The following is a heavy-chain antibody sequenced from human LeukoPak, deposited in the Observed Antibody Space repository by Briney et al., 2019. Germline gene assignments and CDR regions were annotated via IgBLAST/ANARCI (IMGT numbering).Heavy chain of an antibody. CDR1: GFSLSSYG. V-gene: IGHV3-33*01. CDR2: IWYDGSNK. D-gene: IGHD7-27*01. J-gene: IGHJ4*02. Sequence: GGSLRLSCAASGFSLSSYGMPWVRQAPGKGLEWVAVIWYDGSNKYYADSVKGRFTISRDTSKNTLYLQMNSLRAEDTAVYYCARVLTGSGGHFGGFDYWGQGTLVTASS. CDR3: ARVLTGSGGHFGGFDY.